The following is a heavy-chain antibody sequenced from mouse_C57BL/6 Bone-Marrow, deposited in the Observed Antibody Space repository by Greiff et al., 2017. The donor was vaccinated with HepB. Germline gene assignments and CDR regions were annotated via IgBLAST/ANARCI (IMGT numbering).Heavy chain of an antibody. Sequence: VQLQQPGAELVRPGSSVKLSCKASGYTFTSYWMHWVKQRPIQGLEWIGNIYPSDSETHYNQKFKDKATLTGDKSSSTAYMQLSSLTSEDSAVYYCARGLRGYFDYWGQGTTLTVSS. V-gene: IGHV1-52*01. D-gene: IGHD3-1*01. J-gene: IGHJ2*01. CDR3: ARGLRGYFDY. CDR1: GYTFTSYW. CDR2: IYPSDSET.